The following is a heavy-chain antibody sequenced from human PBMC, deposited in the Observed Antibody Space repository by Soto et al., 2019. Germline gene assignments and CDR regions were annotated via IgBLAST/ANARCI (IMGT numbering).Heavy chain of an antibody. J-gene: IGHJ4*02. D-gene: IGHD4-17*01. Sequence: GGSLRLSCAASGFTFSSYAMTWVRQAPGKGLEYVSSITGSGAGTFYADSVKGRFTISRDNSKNTLYLQLSSLRAEDTAIYFCAKDPNGDYVGAFESWGQGSLVTVSS. CDR1: GFTFSSYA. CDR3: AKDPNGDYVGAFES. V-gene: IGHV3-23*01. CDR2: ITGSGAGT.